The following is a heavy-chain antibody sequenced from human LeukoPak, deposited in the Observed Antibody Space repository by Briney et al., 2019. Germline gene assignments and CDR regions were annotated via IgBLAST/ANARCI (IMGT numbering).Heavy chain of an antibody. V-gene: IGHV4-59*01. CDR3: ARRTGDGEFDY. CDR2: IYYSGST. Sequence: SETLSLTCTVSGGSISSYYWSWIRQPPGKGLEWIGYIYYSGSTNYNPSLKSRVTISVDTSKNQFSLKLISVTAADTAVYYCARRTGDGEFDYWGQGTLVTVSS. D-gene: IGHD7-27*01. J-gene: IGHJ4*02. CDR1: GGSISSYY.